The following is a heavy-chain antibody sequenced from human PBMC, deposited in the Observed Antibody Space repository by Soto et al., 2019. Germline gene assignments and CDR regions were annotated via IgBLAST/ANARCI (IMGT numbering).Heavy chain of an antibody. V-gene: IGHV1-2*02. D-gene: IGHD2-15*01. J-gene: IGHJ5*02. CDR3: ARYTGVAGTWDFDP. CDR2: INPNSGGT. CDR1: GYSFTGYY. Sequence: QVQLVQSGAEVKKPGASVKVSCKASGYSFTGYYMHWVRQAPGQGLEWMGWINPNSGGTNYAQTFQGRVTMTRDTSISTAYMELSRLRSDDTAVYYCARYTGVAGTWDFDPWGQGTLVTVSS.